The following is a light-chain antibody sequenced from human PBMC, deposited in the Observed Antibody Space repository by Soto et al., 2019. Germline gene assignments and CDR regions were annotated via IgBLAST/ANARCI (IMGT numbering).Light chain of an antibody. V-gene: IGKV2-28*01. Sequence: DTVMTQSPLSLSVTPGEPASISCRSSQSLLHSNGYNYLDWYLQKPGQSPQLLIYLGSFRAAGVPDRFSGSGSGTDFTLKISRVEAADVGVYYCMQALQTPSFGRGTKVEIK. CDR1: QSLLHSNGYNY. J-gene: IGKJ4*01. CDR3: MQALQTPS. CDR2: LGS.